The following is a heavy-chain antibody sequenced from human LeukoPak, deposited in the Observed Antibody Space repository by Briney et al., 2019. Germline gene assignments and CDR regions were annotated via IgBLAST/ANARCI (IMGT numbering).Heavy chain of an antibody. D-gene: IGHD6-6*01. CDR3: AKCRDSSSSRGAFDI. CDR1: GFTFDDYA. CDR2: ISWNSGSI. J-gene: IGHJ3*02. V-gene: IGHV3-9*03. Sequence: SLRLSCAASGFTFDDYAMHWVRQAPGKGLGWVSGISWNSGSIGYADSVKGRFTISRDNAKNSLYLQMNSLRAEDMALYYCAKCRDSSSSRGAFDIWGQGTMVTVSS.